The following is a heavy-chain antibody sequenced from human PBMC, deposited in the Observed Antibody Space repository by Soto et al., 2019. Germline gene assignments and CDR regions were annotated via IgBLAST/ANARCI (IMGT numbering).Heavy chain of an antibody. CDR3: ARKNYGDYPTDY. D-gene: IGHD4-17*01. J-gene: IGHJ4*02. CDR1: GFSLSTRGVG. CDR2: IYWDDDK. Sequence: QITLKESGPTLVKPTQTLTLTCTFSGFSLSTRGVGVGWIRQPPGKALEWLAVIYWDDDKRYSPSLQSRLTTXKXSSNNQVVLTMPNMDPVDTATYYCARKNYGDYPTDYWGQGTLVTVSS. V-gene: IGHV2-5*02.